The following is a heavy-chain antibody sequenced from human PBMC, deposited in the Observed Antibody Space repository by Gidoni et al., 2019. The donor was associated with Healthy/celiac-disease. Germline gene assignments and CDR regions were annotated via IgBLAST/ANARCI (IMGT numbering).Heavy chain of an antibody. Sequence: EVKLVEYGGGLVKPGGSLKLSCAAPGFTLSGSAMPGARQASGKGLECVGRIRSKANSYATAYAASVKGRFTISRDDSKNTAYLQMNSLKTEDTAVYYCSRDCSGGSCYVTRYYYGMDVWGQGTTVTVS. J-gene: IGHJ6*02. D-gene: IGHD2-15*01. CDR2: IRSKANSYAT. V-gene: IGHV3-73*01. CDR3: SRDCSGGSCYVTRYYYGMDV. CDR1: GFTLSGSA.